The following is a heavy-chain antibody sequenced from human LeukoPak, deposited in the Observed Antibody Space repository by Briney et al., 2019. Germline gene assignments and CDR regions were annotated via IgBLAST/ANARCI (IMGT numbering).Heavy chain of an antibody. CDR1: GFTFSGYA. D-gene: IGHD3-9*01. CDR3: ARDMTGERDY. J-gene: IGHJ4*02. V-gene: IGHV3-74*01. CDR2: INSDGSWT. Sequence: GGSLRLSCAASGFTFSGYAMNWVRQAPGKGLVWVSHINSDGSWTSYADSVKGRFTISKDNAKNTVYLQMNSLRADDTAVYHCARDMTGERDYWGQGTLVTVSS.